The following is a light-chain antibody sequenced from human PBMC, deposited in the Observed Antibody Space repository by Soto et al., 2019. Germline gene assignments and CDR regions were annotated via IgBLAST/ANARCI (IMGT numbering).Light chain of an antibody. V-gene: IGKV3-20*01. CDR1: QSVSSSY. J-gene: IGKJ1*01. Sequence: EIVLTHSPGTLCLSPRQRATLSVRSSQSVSSSYLAWYQQKPGQAPKLLIYGASSRATGIPDRFSGSGSGTEFTLTISSLQSEDFALYYCQHYNNWPRTFGQGTKVDI. CDR3: QHYNNWPRT. CDR2: GAS.